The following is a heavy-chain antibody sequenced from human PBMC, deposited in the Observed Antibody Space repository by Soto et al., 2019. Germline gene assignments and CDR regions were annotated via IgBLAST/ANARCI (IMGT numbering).Heavy chain of an antibody. CDR2: IYYSGST. J-gene: IGHJ6*01. Sequence: SETLSLTCTVSGGSVSSGSYYWSWSRQPPGKGLEWIGYIYYSGSTNYNPSLKSRVTISVDTSKNQFSLKLSSVTAADTAVYYCAREGFFEWLVRGVPHDGMDVSGRGTTVTGSS. CDR3: AREGFFEWLVRGVPHDGMDV. CDR1: GGSVSSGSYY. D-gene: IGHD3-3*01. V-gene: IGHV4-61*01.